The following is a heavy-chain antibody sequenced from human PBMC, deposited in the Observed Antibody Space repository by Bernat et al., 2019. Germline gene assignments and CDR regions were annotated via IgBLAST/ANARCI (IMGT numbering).Heavy chain of an antibody. CDR1: GFTFNNAW. V-gene: IGHV3-15*07. Sequence: EVQLVESGGGLAKPGGSLRLSCATSGFTFNNAWMHWVRQAPGKGLEWVGRIKSKANSGTTDDTSPVKGRFTISRDDSKNTLYLQMNSLRIEDTAVYYCTTYQYGAGWYAFDYWGQGTLVTVSS. CDR2: IKSKANSGTT. J-gene: IGHJ4*02. CDR3: TTYQYGAGWYAFDY. D-gene: IGHD6-19*01.